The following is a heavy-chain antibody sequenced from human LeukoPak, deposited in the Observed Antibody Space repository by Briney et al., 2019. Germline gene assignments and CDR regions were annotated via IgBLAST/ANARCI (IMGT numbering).Heavy chain of an antibody. CDR3: ARDRRWELFQAQVGFDY. Sequence: PGGSLRLSCAASGFTFSSYWMSWVRQAPGKGLEWVANIKQDGSEKYYVDSVKGRFTISRDNAKNSLYLQMNSLRAEDTAVYYCARDRRWELFQAQVGFDYWGQGTLVTVSS. CDR2: IKQDGSEK. V-gene: IGHV3-7*01. D-gene: IGHD1-26*01. J-gene: IGHJ4*02. CDR1: GFTFSSYW.